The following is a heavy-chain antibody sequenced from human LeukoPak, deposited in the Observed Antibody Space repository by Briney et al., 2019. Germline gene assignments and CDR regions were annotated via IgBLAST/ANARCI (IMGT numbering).Heavy chain of an antibody. CDR2: ISGSGGST. CDR3: AKSSGRIQDAFDT. V-gene: IGHV3-23*01. D-gene: IGHD6-6*01. Sequence: PGGSLRLSCAASGFTFSSYGMHWVRQAPGKGLEWVSAISGSGGSTYYADSVKGRFTISRDNSKNTLYLQMNSLRAEDTAVYYCAKSSGRIQDAFDTWGQGTMVTVSS. CDR1: GFTFSSYG. J-gene: IGHJ3*02.